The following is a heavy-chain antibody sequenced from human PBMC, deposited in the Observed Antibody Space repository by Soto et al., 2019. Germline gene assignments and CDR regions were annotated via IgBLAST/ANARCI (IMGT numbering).Heavy chain of an antibody. CDR1: GYTFTSYG. D-gene: IGHD3-10*01. CDR3: ARVWVTMVRGVIIWGYYFDY. CDR2: ISAYNGNT. Sequence: ASVKVSCKASGYTFTSYGISWVRQAPGQGLEWMGWISAYNGNTNYAQNLQGRVTMTTDTSTSTAYMELRSLRSDDTAVYYCARVWVTMVRGVIIWGYYFDYWGQGTLVTVS. V-gene: IGHV1-18*01. J-gene: IGHJ4*02.